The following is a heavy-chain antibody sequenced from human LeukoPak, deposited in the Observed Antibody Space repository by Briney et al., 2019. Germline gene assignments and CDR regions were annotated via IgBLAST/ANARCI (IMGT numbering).Heavy chain of an antibody. J-gene: IGHJ4*02. D-gene: IGHD1/OR15-1a*01. CDR1: GFTFSYYW. V-gene: IGHV3-74*01. CDR3: AKALTWNTAAY. CDR2: INNDGRTT. Sequence: GGSLRLSCAASGFTFSYYWMHWLRQAPGKGLGWVSRINNDGRTTDYADSVRGRFTISRDNAKNTLYLQMNGLRAEDTAVYYCAKALTWNTAAYWGQGTLVTVSS.